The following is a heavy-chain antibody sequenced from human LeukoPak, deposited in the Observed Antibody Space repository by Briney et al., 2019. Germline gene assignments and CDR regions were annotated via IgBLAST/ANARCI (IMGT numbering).Heavy chain of an antibody. V-gene: IGHV5-51*01. Sequence: GESLKISCKGSGYSFTSYWIGWVRQMLGKGLEWMGIIYPGDSDTRYSPSFQGQVTISADKSISTAYLQWSSLKASDTAMYYCARSSDFWSGYPKAPYYYYYMDVWGKGTTVTVSS. CDR2: IYPGDSDT. CDR3: ARSSDFWSGYPKAPYYYYYMDV. J-gene: IGHJ6*03. CDR1: GYSFTSYW. D-gene: IGHD3-3*01.